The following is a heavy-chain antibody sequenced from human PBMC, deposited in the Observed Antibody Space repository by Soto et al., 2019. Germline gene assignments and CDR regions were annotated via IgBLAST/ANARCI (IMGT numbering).Heavy chain of an antibody. Sequence: ASVKVSCKASGYTFTSYYMHWVRQAPGQGLGWMGIINPSGGSTSYAQKFQGRVTMTRDTSTSTVYMELSSLRSEDTAVYYCARDGELVVPAAIPIGGMDVWGQGTTVTVSS. J-gene: IGHJ6*02. CDR1: GYTFTSYY. V-gene: IGHV1-46*01. D-gene: IGHD2-2*02. CDR3: ARDGELVVPAAIPIGGMDV. CDR2: INPSGGST.